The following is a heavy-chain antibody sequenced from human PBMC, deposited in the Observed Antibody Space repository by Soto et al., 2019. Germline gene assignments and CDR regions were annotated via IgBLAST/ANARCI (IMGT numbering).Heavy chain of an antibody. D-gene: IGHD5-12*01. CDR3: ALTYSGYDGFDY. V-gene: IGHV1-18*01. CDR2: ISAYNGNT. CDR1: GYTFTSYG. J-gene: IGHJ4*02. Sequence: ASVKVSCKASGYTFTSYGISGVRQAPGQGLEWMGWISAYNGNTNYAQKLQGRVTMTTDTSTSTAYMELRSLRSDDTAVYYCALTYSGYDGFDYWGQGTLVTVSS.